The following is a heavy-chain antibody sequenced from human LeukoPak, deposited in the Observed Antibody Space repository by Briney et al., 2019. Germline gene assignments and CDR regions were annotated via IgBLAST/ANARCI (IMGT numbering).Heavy chain of an antibody. V-gene: IGHV1-46*01. Sequence: ASVKVSCKASGYTFTSYYMHWVRQAPGQGLEWMGIINPSGGSTSYAQKFQGRVTMTRDTSISTTYMELSRLRSDDTAVYYCAREYYDFWSGYYQGALDYWGQGTLVTVSS. J-gene: IGHJ4*02. CDR2: INPSGGST. D-gene: IGHD3-3*01. CDR1: GYTFTSYY. CDR3: AREYYDFWSGYYQGALDY.